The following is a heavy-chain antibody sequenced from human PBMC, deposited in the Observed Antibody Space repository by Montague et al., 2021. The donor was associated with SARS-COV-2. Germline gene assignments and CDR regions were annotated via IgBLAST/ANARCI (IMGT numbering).Heavy chain of an antibody. J-gene: IGHJ4*02. CDR3: ALAFHCNGVKFYDGVLGS. D-gene: IGHD2-15*01. V-gene: IGHV4-34*01. CDR2: INQAGRT. CDR1: GGSISCYD. Sequence: SETLSLTCALDGGSISCYDWTWIRQSPGKGLEWIGGINQAGRTTYNPSLSSRRTMSIDTSMNRYSLTLRSGTAADTAVYYCALAFHCNGVKFYDGVLGSRGQGTLVTVSS.